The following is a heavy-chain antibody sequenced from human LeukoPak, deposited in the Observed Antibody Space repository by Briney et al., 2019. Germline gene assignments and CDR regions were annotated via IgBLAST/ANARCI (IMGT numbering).Heavy chain of an antibody. D-gene: IGHD3-3*01. Sequence: SETLSLTCAVYGGSLSGYYWSWIRQPPGKGLEWIGEINHSGGTNYNPSLKSRVTISVDTSKNQFSLKLSSVTAADTAVYYCASRVRYYDFWSGYYSPYYFDYWGQGTLVTVSS. V-gene: IGHV4-34*01. CDR3: ASRVRYYDFWSGYYSPYYFDY. CDR2: INHSGGT. CDR1: GGSLSGYY. J-gene: IGHJ4*02.